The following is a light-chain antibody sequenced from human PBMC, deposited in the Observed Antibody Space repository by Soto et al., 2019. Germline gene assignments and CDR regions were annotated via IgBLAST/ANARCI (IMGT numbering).Light chain of an antibody. J-gene: IGKJ2*01. CDR1: QSVLYSSNNKNY. Sequence: DIVMTQSPDSLAVSLGERATINCKSSQSVLYSSNNKNYLAWYQQKPRQPPKLLIYWASTRESGVPDRFNGSGSGTDFTLTISSLQAEDVAVYYCQQYYRSFYTFGQGTKLEIK. CDR3: QQYYRSFYT. V-gene: IGKV4-1*01. CDR2: WAS.